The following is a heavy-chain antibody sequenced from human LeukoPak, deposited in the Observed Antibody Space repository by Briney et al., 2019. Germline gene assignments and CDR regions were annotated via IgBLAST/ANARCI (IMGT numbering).Heavy chain of an antibody. Sequence: SQPLSRTCTVFGGSISGGGYFWSWIRQHPGRGLEWIGYMYYSGNSFYNPSLKSRVTISVDTSKNQFSLKLSSVTAADTAVYYCARDRSGLYYFDYWGQGTLVTVSS. CDR2: MYYSGNS. V-gene: IGHV4-31*03. J-gene: IGHJ4*02. CDR1: GGSISGGGYF. D-gene: IGHD5-12*01. CDR3: ARDRSGLYYFDY.